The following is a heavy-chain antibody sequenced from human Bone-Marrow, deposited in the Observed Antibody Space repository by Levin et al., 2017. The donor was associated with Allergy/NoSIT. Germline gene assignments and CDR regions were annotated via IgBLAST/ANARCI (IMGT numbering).Heavy chain of an antibody. CDR1: GGTLSGFS. V-gene: IGHV4-34*01. Sequence: SETLSLTCAVHGGTLSGFSWSWIRQSSGKGLEWIGEINQGGTTNSSPSLKRPVTISVDPSKTHFYLKLTSVTAADPAVYFCARGGAGRFGEYAPYYHMDVWGEGTTVVVS. CDR3: ARGGAGRFGEYAPYYHMDV. CDR2: INQGGTT. D-gene: IGHD3-10*01. J-gene: IGHJ6*03.